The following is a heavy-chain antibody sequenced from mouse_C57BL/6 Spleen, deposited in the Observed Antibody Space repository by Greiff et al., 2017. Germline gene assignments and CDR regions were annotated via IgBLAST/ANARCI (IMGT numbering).Heavy chain of an antibody. Sequence: DVKLQESGPELVKPGASVKMSCKASGYTFPDYNMHWVKQSHGQSLEWIGYINPNNGGTSYNQKFKGKATLTVNKSSSTAYMELRSLTSEDSAVYCCARAEYYGSSYFDVWGTGTTVTVSS. CDR2: INPNNGGT. D-gene: IGHD1-1*01. CDR3: ARAEYYGSSYFDV. J-gene: IGHJ1*03. V-gene: IGHV1-22*01. CDR1: GYTFPDYN.